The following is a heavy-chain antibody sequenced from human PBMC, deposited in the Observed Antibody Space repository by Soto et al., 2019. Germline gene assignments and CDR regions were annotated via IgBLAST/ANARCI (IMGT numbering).Heavy chain of an antibody. CDR3: AKYLSNWVHP. V-gene: IGHV4-31*03. D-gene: IGHD2-2*02. J-gene: IGHJ5*02. Sequence: QVQLQESGPGLVKPSQTLSLTCSVSGGSINSDPYYWSWIRQHPGKGLEWIGYISSSGSTYYTPSLKGRLTISLDTSKNQFSLKLSSVTAADAAVYYCAKYLSNWVHPWGQGTLVTVSS. CDR1: GGSINSDPYY. CDR2: ISSSGST.